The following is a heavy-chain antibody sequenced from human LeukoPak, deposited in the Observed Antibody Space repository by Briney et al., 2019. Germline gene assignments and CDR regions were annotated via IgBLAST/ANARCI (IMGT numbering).Heavy chain of an antibody. Sequence: AASVKVSCKASGYSFTGYYMHWVRQAPGQGLEWMGWINPNSGGTNYAQKFQDRVTMTRDTSISTAYMELNRLRSDDTAVYYCARDRPNGGYEIILDALDIWGQGTMVTVSS. CDR1: GYSFTGYY. J-gene: IGHJ3*02. V-gene: IGHV1-2*02. CDR3: ARDRPNGGYEIILDALDI. D-gene: IGHD2-2*01. CDR2: INPNSGGT.